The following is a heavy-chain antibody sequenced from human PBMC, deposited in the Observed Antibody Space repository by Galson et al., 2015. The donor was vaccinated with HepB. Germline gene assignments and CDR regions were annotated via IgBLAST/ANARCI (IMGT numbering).Heavy chain of an antibody. CDR1: GFTFSAYD. CDR2: TSEDGENE. D-gene: IGHD3-3*01. CDR3: ANLEGQLRATFADN. V-gene: IGHV3-30*18. J-gene: IGHJ4*02. Sequence: SLRLSCAASGFTFSAYDMHWIRQAPGKGLEWIGFTSEDGENEYYADSVKGRFTISRDNSKNTLYLQMNSLRPEDTAMYYCANLEGQLRATFADNWGQGTLVIVSS.